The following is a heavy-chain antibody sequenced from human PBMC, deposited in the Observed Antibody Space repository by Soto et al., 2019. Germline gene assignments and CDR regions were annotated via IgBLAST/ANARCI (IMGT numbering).Heavy chain of an antibody. V-gene: IGHV1-18*01. CDR1: GYTFTSYG. D-gene: IGHD2-15*01. CDR2: ISAYNGNT. J-gene: IGHJ6*02. CDR3: ARVYLLNTVYYYYGMDV. Sequence: QVQLVQSGAEVKKPGASVKVSCKASGYTFTSYGISWVRQAPGQGLEWMGWISAYNGNTNYAQKLQGRVTMTTDTSTSTAYMELRSLRSDDTAVYYCARVYLLNTVYYYYGMDVWGQGTTVTVSS.